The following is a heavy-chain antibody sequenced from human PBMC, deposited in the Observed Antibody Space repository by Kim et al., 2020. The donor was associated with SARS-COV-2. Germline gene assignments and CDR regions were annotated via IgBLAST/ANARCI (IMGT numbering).Heavy chain of an antibody. V-gene: IGHV4-31*02. CDR3: ARARFIAAAENWFDP. J-gene: IGHJ5*02. Sequence: PSLKSRVTISVDTSKNQFSLKLSSVTAADTAVYYCARARFIAAAENWFDPWGQGTLVTVSS. D-gene: IGHD6-13*01.